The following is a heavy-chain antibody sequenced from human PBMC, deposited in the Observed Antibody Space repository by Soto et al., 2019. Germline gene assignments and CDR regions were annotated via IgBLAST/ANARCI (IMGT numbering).Heavy chain of an antibody. CDR3: ARVLEQWLRPTYTFDY. CDR2: IYYSGST. CDR1: GGSISSSGYY. D-gene: IGHD5-12*01. V-gene: IGHV4-31*03. J-gene: IGHJ4*02. Sequence: SETLSLTCTVSGGSISSSGYYWSWIRQHPGKGLEWIGYIYYSGSTYYNPSLKSRVTISVDTAKNQFSLKLSSVTAADTAVYYCARVLEQWLRPTYTFDYSGQRTLLTVSS.